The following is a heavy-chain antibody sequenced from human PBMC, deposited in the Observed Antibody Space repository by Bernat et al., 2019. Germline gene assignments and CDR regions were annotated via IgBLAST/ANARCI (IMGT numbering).Heavy chain of an antibody. CDR3: AKDKVGSQPYYSLDY. J-gene: IGHJ4*02. CDR1: GLSFDDYG. CDR2: ISWNSGSI. D-gene: IGHD2-21*01. Sequence: EVQLVESGGGLVQPGRSLRLSCEASGLSFDDYGMHWVRQAPGKGLEWVSSISWNSGSIGYGDSVQGRFTVSRDNAKNSLFLQMNSLRPEDSALYYCAKDKVGSQPYYSLDYWGRGTLVTVSS. V-gene: IGHV3-9*01.